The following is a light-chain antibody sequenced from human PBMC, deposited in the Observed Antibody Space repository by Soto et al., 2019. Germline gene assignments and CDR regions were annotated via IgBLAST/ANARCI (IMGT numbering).Light chain of an antibody. Sequence: DIQMTQSPSTLSASVGDRVTITCRASQSISNWLAWYQQKPGKAPKLLIYDASSLETGVPSRFSGSGSGTEFTLTISSLQPDDFATYYCQQYSSYWTFGQGTKWIS. CDR2: DAS. CDR3: QQYSSYWT. CDR1: QSISNW. J-gene: IGKJ1*01. V-gene: IGKV1-5*01.